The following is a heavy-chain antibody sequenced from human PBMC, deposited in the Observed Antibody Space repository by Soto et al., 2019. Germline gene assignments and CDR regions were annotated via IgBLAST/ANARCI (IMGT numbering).Heavy chain of an antibody. D-gene: IGHD6-13*01. CDR2: INPNSGGT. CDR1: GYTFTGYY. Sequence: ASVKVSCKASGYTFTGYYMHWVRQAPVQGLEWMGWINPNSGGTNYAQKFQGRVTMTRDTSISTAYMELSRLRSDDTAVYYCARRIAAAGISTFDAFDIWGQGTMVTVSS. CDR3: ARRIAAAGISTFDAFDI. J-gene: IGHJ3*02. V-gene: IGHV1-2*02.